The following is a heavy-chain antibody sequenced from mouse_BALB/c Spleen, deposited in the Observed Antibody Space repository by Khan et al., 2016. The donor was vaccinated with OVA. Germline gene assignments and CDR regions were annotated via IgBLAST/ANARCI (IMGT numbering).Heavy chain of an antibody. CDR1: GYTFTSYD. J-gene: IGHJ1*01. D-gene: IGHD1-3*01. CDR3: ARHNYGGIRDWYFDV. Sequence: QVQLQQPGAELVKPGASVKLSCKASGYTFTSYDITWVRQRPEQGLEWIGWIFPGDDSTKYNEKFKGKATLNSDQSSSTAYMQPSRRMSEDSAGKFCARHNYGGIRDWYFDVWGAGTTVTVSS. CDR2: IFPGDDST. V-gene: IGHV1S56*01.